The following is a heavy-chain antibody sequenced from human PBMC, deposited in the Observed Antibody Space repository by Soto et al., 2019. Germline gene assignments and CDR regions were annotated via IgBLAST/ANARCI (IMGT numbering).Heavy chain of an antibody. Sequence: SETLSLTCTVSGGSISSYYWSWIRQPPGKGLEWIGYIYYSGSTNYNPSLKSRVTISVDTSKNQFSLKLSSVTAADTAVYYCAREGWNEERQDLDFWGQGTLVTVSS. D-gene: IGHD1-1*01. CDR1: GGSISSYY. J-gene: IGHJ4*02. V-gene: IGHV4-59*01. CDR2: IYYSGST. CDR3: AREGWNEERQDLDF.